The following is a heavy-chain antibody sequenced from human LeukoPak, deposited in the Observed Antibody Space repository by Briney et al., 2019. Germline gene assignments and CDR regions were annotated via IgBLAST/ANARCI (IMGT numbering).Heavy chain of an antibody. V-gene: IGHV3-23*01. CDR1: GFTFSSYA. CDR2: ISGSGGST. Sequence: GGPLRLSCAASGFTFSSYAMSWVRQAPGKGLQWVSGISGSGGSTYYADSVKGRFTISRDNSKNTLYLQMNSLRAEDTAVYYCAKHGFGVFEGYWGQGTLVTVSS. J-gene: IGHJ4*02. CDR3: AKHGFGVFEGY. D-gene: IGHD3-10*01.